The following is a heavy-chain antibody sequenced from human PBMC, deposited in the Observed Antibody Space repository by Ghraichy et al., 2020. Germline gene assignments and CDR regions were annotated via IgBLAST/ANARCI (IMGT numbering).Heavy chain of an antibody. V-gene: IGHV3-74*01. J-gene: IGHJ4*02. CDR3: ARDTLHYYGSGTYEGMGIDY. CDR1: GFTFSSYW. D-gene: IGHD3-10*01. CDR2: INSDGSST. Sequence: SCAASGFTFSSYWMHWVRQAPGKGLVWVSRINSDGSSTAYADSVKGLFTISRDNAKNTLYLQMNRLRAEDTAVYYCARDTLHYYGSGTYEGMGIDYWGQGTLVTVSS.